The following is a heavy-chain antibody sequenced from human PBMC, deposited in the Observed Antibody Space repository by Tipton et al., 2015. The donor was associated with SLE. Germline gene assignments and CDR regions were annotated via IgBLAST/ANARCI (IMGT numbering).Heavy chain of an antibody. CDR3: ARVYSSGWYRFDY. V-gene: IGHV3-21*01. CDR1: GFTFSSYS. D-gene: IGHD6-19*01. J-gene: IGHJ4*02. CDR2: ISSSSSYI. Sequence: SLRLSCAASGFTFSSYSMNWVRQAPGKGLEWVSSISSSSSYIYYADSVKGRFTISRDNAKNSLYLQMNSLRAEDTAVYYCARVYSSGWYRFDYWGQGTLVTVSS.